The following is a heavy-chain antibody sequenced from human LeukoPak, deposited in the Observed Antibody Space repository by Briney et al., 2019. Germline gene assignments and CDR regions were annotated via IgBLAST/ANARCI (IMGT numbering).Heavy chain of an antibody. V-gene: IGHV3-53*01. J-gene: IGHJ6*03. D-gene: IGHD3-10*01. CDR3: ARVPYGNYHYYYMDV. CDR1: GFAVSNTY. Sequence: PGRSLRLSCAASGFAVSNTYMNWVRQAPGKRLEWVSIIYSGGSTYYADSVKGRFTISRDNSNNTVYLQLSSLRVDDTAVYYCARVPYGNYHYYYMDVWGTGTTVTVSS. CDR2: IYSGGST.